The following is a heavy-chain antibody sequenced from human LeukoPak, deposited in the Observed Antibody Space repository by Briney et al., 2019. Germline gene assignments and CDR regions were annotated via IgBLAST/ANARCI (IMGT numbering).Heavy chain of an antibody. CDR3: ASSDSSWSLPFDY. Sequence: SETLSLTCTVSGGSISSYYWSRVRQPPGKGLEWIGYIYYSGSTNYNPSLKSRVTISVDTSKNQFSLKLSSVTAADTAVYYCASSDSSWSLPFDYWGQGTLVTVSS. D-gene: IGHD6-13*01. CDR2: IYYSGST. V-gene: IGHV4-59*01. CDR1: GGSISSYY. J-gene: IGHJ4*02.